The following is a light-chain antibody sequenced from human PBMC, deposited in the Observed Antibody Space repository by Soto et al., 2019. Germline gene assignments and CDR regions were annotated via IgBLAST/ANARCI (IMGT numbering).Light chain of an antibody. CDR1: SSDVGGYHF. CDR3: TSFTLNTCYV. V-gene: IGLV2-14*01. J-gene: IGLJ6*01. CDR2: EVR. Sequence: QSALTQPASVSGSRGQSITISCTGTSSDVGGYHFVSWYQQHPGKAPKLIISEVRNRPSGVSDRFSGSRSGNTASLTTSGLHLEDGPDYSCTSFTLNTCYVFGCGTK.